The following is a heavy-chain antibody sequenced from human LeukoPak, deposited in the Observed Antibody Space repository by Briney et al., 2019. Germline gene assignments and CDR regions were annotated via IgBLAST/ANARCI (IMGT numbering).Heavy chain of an antibody. CDR2: IKQDGSEK. D-gene: IGHD5-18*01. V-gene: IGHV3-7*01. Sequence: GGSLRLSCAASGFTFSSYWMSWVRQAPGKGLEWVANIKQDGSEKYYVDSVKGRFTISRDNAKNSLYLQMNSLRAEDTAVYYCARDPKGTAMAPYGMDVWGQGTTVTVSS. CDR1: GFTFSSYW. J-gene: IGHJ6*02. CDR3: ARDPKGTAMAPYGMDV.